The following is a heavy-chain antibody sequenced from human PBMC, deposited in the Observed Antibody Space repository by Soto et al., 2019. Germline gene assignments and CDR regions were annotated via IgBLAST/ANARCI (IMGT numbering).Heavy chain of an antibody. J-gene: IGHJ4*02. V-gene: IGHV4-31*03. Sequence: PSETLSLTCTVSGGSISSGGYYWSWIRQHPGKGLEWIGYIYYSGSTYYNPSLKSRVTISVDTSKNQFSLKLSSVTAADTAVYYCASTPPSPLGIAAHQFDYWGQGTLVTVSS. D-gene: IGHD6-13*01. CDR2: IYYSGST. CDR3: ASTPPSPLGIAAHQFDY. CDR1: GGSISSGGYY.